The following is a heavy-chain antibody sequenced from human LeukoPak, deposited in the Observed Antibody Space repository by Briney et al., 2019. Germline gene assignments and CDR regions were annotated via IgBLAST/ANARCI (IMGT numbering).Heavy chain of an antibody. Sequence: SLRLSCAASGFTFDDYAMHWVRQAPGKGLEWVSGISWNSGSIGYADSVKGRFTISRDNAKNSLYLQMNSPRAEDTGVYYCARDGTPLGSGYNYYRGTDVWGQGTTVTVSS. CDR2: ISWNSGSI. V-gene: IGHV3-9*01. J-gene: IGHJ6*02. CDR3: ARDGTPLGSGYNYYRGTDV. D-gene: IGHD6-19*01. CDR1: GFTFDDYA.